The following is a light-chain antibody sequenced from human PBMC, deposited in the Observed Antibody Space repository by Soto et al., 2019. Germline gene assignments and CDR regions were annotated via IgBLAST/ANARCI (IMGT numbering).Light chain of an antibody. J-gene: IGKJ5*01. CDR2: AAS. CDR3: QQYDSLPPIT. V-gene: IGKV1-33*01. Sequence: DIQMTQSPSTLSASVGDRVTITCRASQSISSYLNWYQQKPGKAPKLLIYAASSLQSGVPSRFSGSGSGTDFSFTISSLQPEDIATYYCQQYDSLPPITFGQGTRLEIK. CDR1: QSISSY.